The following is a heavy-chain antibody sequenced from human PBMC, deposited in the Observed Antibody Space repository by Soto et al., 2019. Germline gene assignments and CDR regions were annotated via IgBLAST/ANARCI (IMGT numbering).Heavy chain of an antibody. D-gene: IGHD3-10*01. CDR3: AREEYYYGSGAFFDY. Sequence: QVQLVQSGAEVKKPGSSVKVSCKASGGTFSSYTISWVRQAPGQGLEWMGRIIPILGIANYAQKFQGRVTSTADQSTSTAYMELSSLRSEDTAVYYCAREEYYYGSGAFFDYWGQGTLVTVSS. V-gene: IGHV1-69*08. J-gene: IGHJ4*02. CDR2: IIPILGIA. CDR1: GGTFSSYT.